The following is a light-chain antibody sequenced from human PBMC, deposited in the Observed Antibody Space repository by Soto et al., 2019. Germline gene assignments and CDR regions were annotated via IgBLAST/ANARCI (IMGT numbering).Light chain of an antibody. V-gene: IGLV1-40*01. CDR3: QSYDSSLSAVV. J-gene: IGLJ2*01. CDR1: SSNIGAGYD. CDR2: GSS. Sequence: QSVLTQPPSVSGAPGQRVTISCTGSSSNIGAGYDVHWYQQLLGTAPKLLMSGSSNRPSGVPDRFSGSKSGTSAFLAITGLQAEDEADYFCQSYDSSLSAVVFGGGTKLTVL.